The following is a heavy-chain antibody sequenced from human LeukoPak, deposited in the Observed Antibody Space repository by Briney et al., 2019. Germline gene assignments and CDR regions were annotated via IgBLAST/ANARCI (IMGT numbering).Heavy chain of an antibody. D-gene: IGHD3-22*01. CDR1: GGSITSYY. CDR3: ARDYDSSGYYGN. V-gene: IGHV4-59*01. Sequence: PSETLSLTCTVSGGSITSYYCNWIRQPPGKGLEWIGYIYHSGSTNYNPSLKSRVTISVDTSKNQFSLRLSSVTAADTAVYYCARDYDSSGYYGNWGQGTLVTVSS. J-gene: IGHJ4*02. CDR2: IYHSGST.